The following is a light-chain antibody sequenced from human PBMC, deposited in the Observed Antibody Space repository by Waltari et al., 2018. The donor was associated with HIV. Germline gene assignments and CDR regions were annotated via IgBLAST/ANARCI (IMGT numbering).Light chain of an antibody. CDR3: QQYNNWPWT. J-gene: IGKJ1*01. Sequence: EIVLTHSPATLSVSPGERATLSCRASPGVSSNLAWYQQRPGQAPRLLTYGASTRATGIPARFSGSGSGTEVTLTISSLQSEDFAVYYCQQYNNWPWTFGQGTKVEIK. CDR1: PGVSSN. V-gene: IGKV3-15*01. CDR2: GAS.